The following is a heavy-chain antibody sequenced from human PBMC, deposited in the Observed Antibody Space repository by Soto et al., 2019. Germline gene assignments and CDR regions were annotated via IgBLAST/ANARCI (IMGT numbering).Heavy chain of an antibody. Sequence: PSETLSLTCAVYGGSFSGYYWSWIRQPPGKGLEWIGEINHSGSTNYNPSLKSRVTISVDTSKNQFSLKLSSVTAADTAVYYCARGILLRPKFDYWGQGTLVTVSS. CDR1: GGSFSGYY. J-gene: IGHJ4*02. V-gene: IGHV4-34*01. CDR3: ARGILLRPKFDY. CDR2: INHSGST. D-gene: IGHD2-15*01.